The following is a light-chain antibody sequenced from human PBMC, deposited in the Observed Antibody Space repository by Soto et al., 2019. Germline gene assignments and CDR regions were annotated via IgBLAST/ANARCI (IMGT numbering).Light chain of an antibody. CDR2: NGN. Sequence: QSVLTQPPSASGTPGQRVTISCSGSSSNIEIDTVSWCQQIPGTAPKLLIYNGNQRPSGVPDRFSGSESGTSASLAISGLQSADEADYYCAAWDDSLNGYVFGTGTKLTVL. J-gene: IGLJ1*01. CDR1: SSNIEIDT. V-gene: IGLV1-44*01. CDR3: AAWDDSLNGYV.